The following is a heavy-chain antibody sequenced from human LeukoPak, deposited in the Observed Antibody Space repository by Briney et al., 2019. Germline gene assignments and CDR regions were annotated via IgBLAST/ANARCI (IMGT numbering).Heavy chain of an antibody. Sequence: KASETLSLTCTVSGYSISSGYYWGWIRQPPGKGLEWIGNIYYSGSTNYNPSLKSRVTISVDTSKNQFSLKLSSVTAADTAVYYCTRGSIAYYYMDVWGKGTTVTISS. V-gene: IGHV4-38-2*02. D-gene: IGHD3-22*01. J-gene: IGHJ6*03. CDR2: IYYSGST. CDR3: TRGSIAYYYMDV. CDR1: GYSISSGYY.